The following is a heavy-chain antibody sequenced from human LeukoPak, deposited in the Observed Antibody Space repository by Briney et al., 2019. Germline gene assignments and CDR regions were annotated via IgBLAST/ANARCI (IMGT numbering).Heavy chain of an antibody. CDR2: TYYRSKWDT. J-gene: IGHJ4*02. Sequence: SSQTLSLTCAISGDSLSNNNVAWNWIRQSPSRGLEWLGRTYYRSKWDTDYAVSVKSRITINSDTSKNQFSLQLNSVTPEDTAVYYCARGYYSSFDYWDQGTLVTVSS. CDR3: ARGYYSSFDY. V-gene: IGHV6-1*01. CDR1: GDSLSNNNVA. D-gene: IGHD6-13*01.